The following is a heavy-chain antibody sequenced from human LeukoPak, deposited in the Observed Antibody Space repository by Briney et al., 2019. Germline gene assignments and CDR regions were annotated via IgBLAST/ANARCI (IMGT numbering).Heavy chain of an antibody. Sequence: SETLSLTCTVSGGSISTYYWSWIRQPPGKGLEWIGYIYYSGSTKYNPSLKSRVTLSVDMSRNHFSLKLSPVTAADTAVYYCARDYGGKFDYWGRGTLVTVSS. D-gene: IGHD4-23*01. CDR3: ARDYGGKFDY. CDR1: GGSISTYY. V-gene: IGHV4-59*01. J-gene: IGHJ4*02. CDR2: IYYSGST.